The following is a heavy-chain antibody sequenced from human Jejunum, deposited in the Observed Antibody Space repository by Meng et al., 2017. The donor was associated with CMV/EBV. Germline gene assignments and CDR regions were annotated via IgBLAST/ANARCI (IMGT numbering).Heavy chain of an antibody. D-gene: IGHD3-22*01. V-gene: IGHV4-4*02. CDR3: ARNGFYSLDF. CDR2: IYHGESA. J-gene: IGHJ4*02. Sequence: LTCADSGDSMSSSDWWSWVRQPPGKGLEWIGEIYHGESATYNPSLKSRVTISVDKSKNQLSLKLSSVTAADTAVYYCARNGFYSLDFWGQGTLVTVSS. CDR1: GDSMSSSDW.